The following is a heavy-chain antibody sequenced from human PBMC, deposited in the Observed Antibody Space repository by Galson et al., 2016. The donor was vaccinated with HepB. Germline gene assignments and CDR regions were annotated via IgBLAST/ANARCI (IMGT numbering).Heavy chain of an antibody. CDR1: GFIFSNYH. CDR2: VSARSDYI. D-gene: IGHD3-10*01. Sequence: SLRLSCAASGFIFSNYHMNWVRQPPGKGLEWVACVSARSDYIYYSESMKGRFTISRDNAKNSVYLQMNSLGVEDTAMYYCASEFDLGSGSYPSWGQGTPVSVSS. J-gene: IGHJ4*02. V-gene: IGHV3-21*01. CDR3: ASEFDLGSGSYPS.